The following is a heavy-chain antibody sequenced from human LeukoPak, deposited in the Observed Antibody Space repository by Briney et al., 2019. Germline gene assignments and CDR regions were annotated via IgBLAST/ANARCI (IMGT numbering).Heavy chain of an antibody. D-gene: IGHD6-13*01. CDR2: ISWDGGST. CDR3: AKDTAAGIGGNFDY. V-gene: IGHV3-43*01. J-gene: IGHJ4*02. CDR1: GFTFDDYT. Sequence: GGSLRLSCAASGFTFDDYTMHWVRQAPGKGLEWVSLISWDGGSTYYADSVKGRFTISRDNSKNSLYLQMNSLRTEDTALYYCAKDTAAGIGGNFDYWGQGTLVTVSS.